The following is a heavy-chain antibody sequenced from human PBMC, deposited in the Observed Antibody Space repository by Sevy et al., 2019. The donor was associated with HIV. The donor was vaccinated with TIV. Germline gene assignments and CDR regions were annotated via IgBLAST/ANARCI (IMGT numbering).Heavy chain of an antibody. CDR2: IYTSGST. CDR1: GGSISSYY. Sequence: SETLSLTCTVSGGSISSYYWSWIRQPAGKGLEWIGRIYTSGSTNYNPSLKSRVTMSVDTSKNQFSLKLSSVTAADTAVYYCAGDRLTPDCSSTSCYTGWFDPWGQGTLVTVSS. D-gene: IGHD2-2*02. V-gene: IGHV4-4*07. J-gene: IGHJ5*02. CDR3: AGDRLTPDCSSTSCYTGWFDP.